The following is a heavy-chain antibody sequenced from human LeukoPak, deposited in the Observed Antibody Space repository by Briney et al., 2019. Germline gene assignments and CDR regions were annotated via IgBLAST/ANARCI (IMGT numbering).Heavy chain of an antibody. J-gene: IGHJ3*02. CDR2: MNPNSGNT. D-gene: IGHD5-18*01. Sequence: ASVKVSCKASGYTFTSYDINWVRQATGQGLEWMGWMNPNSGNTGYAQKFQGRVTITRNTSISTVYMELSSLRSEDTAVYYCARSKAKVAFDIWGQGTMVTVSS. V-gene: IGHV1-8*03. CDR1: GYTFTSYD. CDR3: ARSKAKVAFDI.